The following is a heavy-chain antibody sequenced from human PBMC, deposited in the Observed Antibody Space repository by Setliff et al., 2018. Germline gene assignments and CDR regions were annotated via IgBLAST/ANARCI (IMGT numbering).Heavy chain of an antibody. CDR1: GYTFNNYG. V-gene: IGHV1-18*01. D-gene: IGHD2-2*01. CDR3: ARGPLDFVVVPAAAKFDY. CDR2: ISAY. J-gene: IGHJ4*02. Sequence: ASVKVSCKASGYTFNNYGINWVRQAPGQDLEWMGWISAYAQKFQGRVTMTTDTSTSTAYMELRSLRSDDTAVYYCARGPLDFVVVPAAAKFDYWGQGTLVTVSS.